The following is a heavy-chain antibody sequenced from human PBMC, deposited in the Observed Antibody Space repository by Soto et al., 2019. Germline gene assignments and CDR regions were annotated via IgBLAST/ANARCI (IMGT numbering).Heavy chain of an antibody. V-gene: IGHV4-30-4*01. CDR2: IYYSGST. J-gene: IGHJ4*02. CDR1: GGSISSGDYY. CDR3: AGLIVEMATSTTVFDY. D-gene: IGHD2-2*01. Sequence: QVQLQESGPGLVEPSQTLSLTCTVSGGSISSGDYYWSWIRQPPGKGLEWIGYIYYSGSTYYNPSLKSRVTISVDTSKNQFSLKLSSVTAADTAVYYCAGLIVEMATSTTVFDYWGQGTLVTVSS.